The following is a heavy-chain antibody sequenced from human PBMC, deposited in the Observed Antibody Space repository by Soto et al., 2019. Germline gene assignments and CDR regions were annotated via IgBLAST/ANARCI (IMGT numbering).Heavy chain of an antibody. J-gene: IGHJ5*02. Sequence: SGGSLRLSCAASGFSVSSNYMSWVRQAPGKGLEWVSIIYSGGRTNYADSVKGRFTISRDHSKNTLYLQMNSLRAEDTAVYYCARVWFGELTWFDPWGQGTVVTVSS. D-gene: IGHD3-10*01. CDR2: IYSGGRT. CDR1: GFSVSSNY. CDR3: ARVWFGELTWFDP. V-gene: IGHV3-66*01.